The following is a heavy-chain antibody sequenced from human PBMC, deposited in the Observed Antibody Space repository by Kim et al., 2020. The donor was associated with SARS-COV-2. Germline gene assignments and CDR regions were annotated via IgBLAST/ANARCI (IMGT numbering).Heavy chain of an antibody. CDR1: GFTFSSYG. J-gene: IGHJ4*02. V-gene: IGHV3-30*18. Sequence: GGSLRLSCAASGFTFSSYGMHWVRQAPGKGLEWVAVISYDGSNKYYADSVKGRFTISRDNSKNTLYLQMNSLRAEDTAVYYCAKDEDAYYYDSSGYYPTYWGQGTLVTVSS. CDR3: AKDEDAYYYDSSGYYPTY. CDR2: ISYDGSNK. D-gene: IGHD3-22*01.